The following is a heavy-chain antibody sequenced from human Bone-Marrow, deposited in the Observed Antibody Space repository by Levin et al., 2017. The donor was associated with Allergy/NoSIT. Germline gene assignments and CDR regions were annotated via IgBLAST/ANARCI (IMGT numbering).Heavy chain of an antibody. CDR1: GYIFATYW. J-gene: IGHJ4*02. D-gene: IGHD1-26*01. V-gene: IGHV5-10-1*01. CDR2: IDPSDSYT. Sequence: WASVKVSCQGSGYIFATYWVSWVRQRPGSGLEWMGKIDPSDSYTSYSPSFQGHVTISVDESSNTVYLQWNTLKASDSAMYFCARHGAGVFDYWGQGSPVTVSS. CDR3: ARHGAGVFDY.